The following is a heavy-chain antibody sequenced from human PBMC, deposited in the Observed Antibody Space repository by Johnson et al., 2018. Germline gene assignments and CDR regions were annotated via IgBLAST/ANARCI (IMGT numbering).Heavy chain of an antibody. Sequence: VQLVQSGGGVVQPGRSLRLSCAASGFTFSSYAMCWVRQAPGKGLEWVAVISYDGSNKHYADSVKGRFTISRDNSKNTLYLQMNSLRAEDTAVYYCARAPSIVATSDAFAIWGRGTMVTVSS. V-gene: IGHV3-30*14. CDR3: ARAPSIVATSDAFAI. CDR1: GFTFSSYA. CDR2: ISYDGSNK. D-gene: IGHD5-12*01. J-gene: IGHJ3*02.